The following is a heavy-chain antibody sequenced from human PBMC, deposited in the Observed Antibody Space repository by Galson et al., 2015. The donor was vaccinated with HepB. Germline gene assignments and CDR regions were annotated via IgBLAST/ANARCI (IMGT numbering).Heavy chain of an antibody. CDR3: ARVLTHWYCDL. CDR1: GFSFGTSW. Sequence: SLRLSCAASGFSFGTSWMTWFRRAPGKGLEWVANIAPAGSEMFYVHSVKGRFTISRDNARNSLYLQMHSLRADDTAEYYCARVLTHWYCDLWGRGTLVTVSP. V-gene: IGHV3-7*01. D-gene: IGHD4-23*01. CDR2: IAPAGSEM. J-gene: IGHJ2*01.